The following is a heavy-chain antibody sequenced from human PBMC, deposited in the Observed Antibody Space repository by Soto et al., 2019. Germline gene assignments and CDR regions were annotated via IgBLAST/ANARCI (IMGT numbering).Heavy chain of an antibody. CDR3: AREFFYYGSGSPDP. Sequence: ASVKVSCKASGYTFTGYYMHWVRQAPGQGLEWMGWINPNSGGTNYAQKFQGRVTMTRDTSISTAYMELSRLRSDDTAVYYCAREFFYYGSGSPDPWGQGTMVTVSS. J-gene: IGHJ5*02. V-gene: IGHV1-2*02. CDR1: GYTFTGYY. D-gene: IGHD3-10*01. CDR2: INPNSGGT.